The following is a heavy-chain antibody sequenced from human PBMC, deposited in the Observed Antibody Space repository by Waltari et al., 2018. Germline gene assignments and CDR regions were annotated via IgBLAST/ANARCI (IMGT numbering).Heavy chain of an antibody. J-gene: IGHJ6*03. Sequence: QVQLQESGPGLVKPSETLSLTCTVSGGSISSYYWSWIRQPAGKGLEWIGRIYTSGSTNYNPSLKSRVTMSVDTSKNQFSLKLSSVTAADTAVYYCAMSGDFWSGYYGPNYYYYYMDVWGKGTTVTVSS. V-gene: IGHV4-4*07. CDR2: IYTSGST. CDR1: GGSISSYY. D-gene: IGHD3-3*01. CDR3: AMSGDFWSGYYGPNYYYYYMDV.